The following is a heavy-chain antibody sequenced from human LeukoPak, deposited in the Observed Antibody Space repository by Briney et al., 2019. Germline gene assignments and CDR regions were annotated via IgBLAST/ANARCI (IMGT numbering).Heavy chain of an antibody. J-gene: IGHJ4*02. Sequence: PGGSLRLSCAASGFTFSSYAMSWVRQAPGKGVEWGSAISGSGGSTYYADSVKGRFTISRDNSKNTLYLQMNSLRAEDTAVYYCAKDHYGDYIYYFDYWGQGTLVTVSS. V-gene: IGHV3-23*01. CDR1: GFTFSSYA. D-gene: IGHD4-17*01. CDR3: AKDHYGDYIYYFDY. CDR2: ISGSGGST.